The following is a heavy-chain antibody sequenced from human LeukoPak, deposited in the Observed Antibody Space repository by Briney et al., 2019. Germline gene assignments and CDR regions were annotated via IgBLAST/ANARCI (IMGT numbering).Heavy chain of an antibody. CDR3: ARDPSNYYGSGSYCDY. J-gene: IGHJ4*02. CDR2: ISSSSSYT. Sequence: GGSLRLSCAASGFTFSDYYMSWIRQAPGKGLEWVSYISSSSSYTNYADSVKGRFTISRDNAKNSLYLQMNSLGAEHTAVYYCARDPSNYYGSGSYCDYWGQGTLVTVSS. CDR1: GFTFSDYY. V-gene: IGHV3-11*05. D-gene: IGHD3-10*01.